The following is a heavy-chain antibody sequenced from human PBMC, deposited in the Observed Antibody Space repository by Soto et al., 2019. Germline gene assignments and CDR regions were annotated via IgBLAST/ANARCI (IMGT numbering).Heavy chain of an antibody. V-gene: IGHV3-9*01. CDR3: LKSFYTCSYYYYAMDV. CDR1: GFNFGDYG. Sequence: PAGSLRLSCEASGFNFGDYGMHWVRQAPEKGLEWVSGINWNSGGIAYADSVKGRFTISRDNAKNSLYLQMSSLRPEDTAVYYCLKSFYTCSYYYYAMDVWGHGTTVTVSS. CDR2: INWNSGGI. J-gene: IGHJ6*02. D-gene: IGHD2-2*02.